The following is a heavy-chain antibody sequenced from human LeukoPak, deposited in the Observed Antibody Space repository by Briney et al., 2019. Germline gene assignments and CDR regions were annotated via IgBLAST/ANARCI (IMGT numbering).Heavy chain of an antibody. CDR1: GGSISSGSYY. J-gene: IGHJ4*02. V-gene: IGHV4-61*02. CDR2: IYTSGST. D-gene: IGHD1-1*01. Sequence: SETLSLTCTVSGGSISSGSYYWSWIRQPAGKGLEWIGRIYTSGSTNYNPSLKSRVTISVDTSKNQFSLKLSSVTAADTAVYYCARARYNWNGDPSFDYWGQGTLVTVSS. CDR3: ARARYNWNGDPSFDY.